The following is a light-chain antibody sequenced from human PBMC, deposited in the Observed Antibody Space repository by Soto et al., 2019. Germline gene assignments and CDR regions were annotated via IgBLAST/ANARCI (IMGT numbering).Light chain of an antibody. J-gene: IGKJ4*01. CDR2: LGS. V-gene: IGKV2-28*01. Sequence: DIVMTQSPLSLPVTPGEPASISCRSSQSLLHSNGYNYLDWYVQKPGQSPQLLIYLGSTRASGVPDRFSGSGSGTDFTLKISRVEAEDVGVYYCMQALETPLTFGGGTKVEI. CDR1: QSLLHSNGYNY. CDR3: MQALETPLT.